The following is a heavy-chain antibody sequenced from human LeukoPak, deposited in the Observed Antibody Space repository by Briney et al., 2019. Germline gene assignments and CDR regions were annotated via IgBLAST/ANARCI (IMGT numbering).Heavy chain of an antibody. Sequence: GGSLRLSCEASGFTFSSYAIRWVRQAPGTGLEWVSSIPGSGGATYYADSVRGRFSISRDSSKNTVYLQMNSLRDEDTAVYYCAREIRAAYDYWGQGTLVTVSS. CDR1: GFTFSSYA. J-gene: IGHJ4*02. CDR2: IPGSGGAT. V-gene: IGHV3-23*01. CDR3: AREIRAAYDY. D-gene: IGHD6-13*01.